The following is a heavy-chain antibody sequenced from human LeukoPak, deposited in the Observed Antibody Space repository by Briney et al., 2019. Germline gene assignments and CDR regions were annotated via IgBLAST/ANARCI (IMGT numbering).Heavy chain of an antibody. V-gene: IGHV3-9*01. Sequence: GRSLAHSCAASGFPFEDYPMHGAPQAPGKGLEGVSDLSWYRGSIGYAESVKGRFTISRDNAKNSLYLQMNSLRAEDTALYYCAKSGYSSGWLSWFDPRGQGTLVTVSS. CDR3: AKSGYSSGWLSWFDP. CDR2: LSWYRGSI. CDR1: GFPFEDYP. J-gene: IGHJ5*02. D-gene: IGHD6-19*01.